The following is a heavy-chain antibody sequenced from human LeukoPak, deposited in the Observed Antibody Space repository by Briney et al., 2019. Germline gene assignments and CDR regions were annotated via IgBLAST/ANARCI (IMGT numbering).Heavy chain of an antibody. CDR1: GFTFSSYA. Sequence: GGSLRLSCAASGFTFSSYAMHWVRQAPGKGLEWVAVISYDGSNKYYADSVKGRFTISRDNAKNSLYLQMNSLRAEDTAVYYCARVEGIIDYWGQGTLVTVSS. D-gene: IGHD3-16*02. CDR3: ARVEGIIDY. J-gene: IGHJ4*02. CDR2: ISYDGSNK. V-gene: IGHV3-30-3*01.